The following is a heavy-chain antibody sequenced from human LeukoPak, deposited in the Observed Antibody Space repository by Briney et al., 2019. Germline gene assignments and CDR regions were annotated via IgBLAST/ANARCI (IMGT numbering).Heavy chain of an antibody. CDR2: ISYDGSNK. CDR3: ARDSYGMDV. Sequence: PGRSLRLSCAASGFTFSSYAMHWVRQAPGKGLEWVAVISYDGSNKYYADSVKGRFTISRDNSKNTLYLQMNSLRAEDTAVCYCARDSYGMDVWGQGTTVTVSS. CDR1: GFTFSSYA. V-gene: IGHV3-30-3*01. J-gene: IGHJ6*02.